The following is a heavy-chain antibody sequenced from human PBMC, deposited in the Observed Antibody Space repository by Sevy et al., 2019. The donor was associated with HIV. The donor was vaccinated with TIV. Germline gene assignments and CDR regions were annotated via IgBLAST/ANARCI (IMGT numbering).Heavy chain of an antibody. J-gene: IGHJ6*02. CDR2: IKQDGSEK. CDR1: GFTFSSYW. D-gene: IGHD6-13*01. Sequence: GGSLRLSCAASGFTFSSYWMSWVRQAPGKGLEWVANIKQDGSEKYYVDSVKGRFTVSRDNAKNSLYLQMNSLRAEDTAVYYCAREKIASWDPLTRDYYYYGMDVWGQGTTVTVSS. V-gene: IGHV3-7*01. CDR3: AREKIASWDPLTRDYYYYGMDV.